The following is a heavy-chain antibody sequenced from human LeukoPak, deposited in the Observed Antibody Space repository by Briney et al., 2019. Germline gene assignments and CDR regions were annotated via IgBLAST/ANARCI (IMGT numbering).Heavy chain of an antibody. V-gene: IGHV1-18*01. J-gene: IGHJ4*02. D-gene: IGHD1-26*01. CDR3: ARDPRGSYPFDY. CDR1: GYTFTSYG. CDR2: FDPEDGET. Sequence: ASVKVSCKASGYTFTSYGISWVRQAPGKGLEWMGGFDPEDGETIYAQKLQGRVTMTTDTSTSTAYMELRSLRSDDTAVYYCARDPRGSYPFDYWGQGTLVTVSS.